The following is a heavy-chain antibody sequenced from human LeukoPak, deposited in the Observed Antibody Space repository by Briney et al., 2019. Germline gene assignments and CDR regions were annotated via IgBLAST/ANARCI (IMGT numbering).Heavy chain of an antibody. Sequence: SETLSLTCIVSNGSISTYYWSWIRQPPGKGLEWIGYIDCSGSTNYNPSLKSRVTMSLDTSKNHFSLRLSSVTAADSAVYYCARVSRRHTLDYWGQGTLVTVSS. J-gene: IGHJ4*02. CDR3: ARVSRRHTLDY. CDR1: NGSISTYY. CDR2: IDCSGST. V-gene: IGHV4-59*01.